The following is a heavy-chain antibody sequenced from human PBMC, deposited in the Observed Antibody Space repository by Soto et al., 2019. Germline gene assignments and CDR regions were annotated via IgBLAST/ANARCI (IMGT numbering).Heavy chain of an antibody. CDR1: GCSISSYY. D-gene: IGHD6-19*01. CDR2: IYYSGST. V-gene: IGHV4-59*01. J-gene: IGHJ5*02. Sequence: PAETLSLTCTSSGCSISSYYWSWIRQPPGKGLEWIGYIYYSGSTNYNPSLKSRVTISVDTSKNQFSLKLSSVTAADTAVYYCARDLYSSGWTFDPWGQGTLVTVSS. CDR3: ARDLYSSGWTFDP.